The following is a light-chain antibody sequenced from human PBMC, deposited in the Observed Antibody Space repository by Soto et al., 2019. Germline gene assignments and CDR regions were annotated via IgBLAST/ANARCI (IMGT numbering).Light chain of an antibody. V-gene: IGKV3-15*01. CDR2: GAS. Sequence: EIVMTPSPATLSVSPVARAILSCRASQTVTNNLAWYQQTPGQAPRLLIYGASTRVTGIPARFSGSGSVTEFTLTISSLQSEDFAVYYCQQYHTWPGHTFGQGTKVDIK. J-gene: IGKJ2*01. CDR1: QTVTNN. CDR3: QQYHTWPGHT.